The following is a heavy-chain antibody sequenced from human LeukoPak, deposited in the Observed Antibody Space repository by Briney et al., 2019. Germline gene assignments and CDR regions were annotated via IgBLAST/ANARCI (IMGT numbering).Heavy chain of an antibody. CDR3: ARHKGLEGATAR. V-gene: IGHV5-51*01. Sequence: GKSLKISCKGSRDSFTNYWIGWVRQMPGKGLEWMGLIYPYDSDTRYSPSFQGQVTISADKSISTAFLQWSSLKASDTAMYYCARHKGLEGATARWGQGTPVTVTS. D-gene: IGHD1-26*01. CDR2: IYPYDSDT. J-gene: IGHJ4*02. CDR1: RDSFTNYW.